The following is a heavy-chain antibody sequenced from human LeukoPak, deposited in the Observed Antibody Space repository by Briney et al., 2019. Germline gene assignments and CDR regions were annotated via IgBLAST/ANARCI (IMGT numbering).Heavy chain of an antibody. CDR1: GFTFSSYG. CDR2: IRYDGSNK. CDR3: ARDLRLREDNMDV. D-gene: IGHD5-12*01. V-gene: IGHV3-30*02. J-gene: IGHJ6*03. Sequence: GGSLRLSCAASGFTFSSYGMHWVRQAPGKGLEWVAFIRYDGSNKYYADSVKGRFTISRDNSKNTLYLQMNSLRAEDTAVYYCARDLRLREDNMDVWGKGTTVTVSS.